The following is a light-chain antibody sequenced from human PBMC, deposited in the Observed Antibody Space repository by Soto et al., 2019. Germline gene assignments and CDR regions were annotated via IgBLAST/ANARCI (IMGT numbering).Light chain of an antibody. CDR1: QSISSW. J-gene: IGKJ1*01. CDR3: QQYDGYPWT. V-gene: IGKV1-5*01. Sequence: DIQMTQSPSTLSASVGDRVTITCRASQSISSWLAWYQQKPGKAPNLLIYDASSLKSGVPSRFSGSGSGTEFTLTISSLQPDDFTTYYCQQYDGYPWTFGPGTKVDNK. CDR2: DAS.